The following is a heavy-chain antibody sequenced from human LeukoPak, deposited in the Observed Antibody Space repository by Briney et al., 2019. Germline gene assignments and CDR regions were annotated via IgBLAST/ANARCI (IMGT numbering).Heavy chain of an antibody. CDR1: GFTFSSYS. CDR2: ISSSSSYI. Sequence: GGSLRLSCAASGFTFSSYSMNWVRQAPGKGLEWVSSISSSSSYIYYADSVKSRFTISRDNAKNSLYLQMNSLRAEDTAVYHCARDPGGLNIDYWGQGTLVTVSS. D-gene: IGHD1/OR15-1a*01. CDR3: ARDPGGLNIDY. V-gene: IGHV3-21*01. J-gene: IGHJ4*02.